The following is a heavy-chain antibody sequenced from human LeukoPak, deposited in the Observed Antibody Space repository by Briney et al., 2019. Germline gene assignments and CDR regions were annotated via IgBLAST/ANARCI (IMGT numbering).Heavy chain of an antibody. Sequence: GGSLRLPCAASGFTFSSYAMSWVRQAPGKGLEWVSAISGSGGSTYYADSVKGRFTFSRDNSKNTLYLQMNSLRAEDTAVYYCAKGSVAWANWNYYFDCWGQGTLVTVSS. CDR2: ISGSGGST. V-gene: IGHV3-23*01. CDR1: GFTFSSYA. CDR3: AKGSVAWANWNYYFDC. D-gene: IGHD1-7*01. J-gene: IGHJ4*02.